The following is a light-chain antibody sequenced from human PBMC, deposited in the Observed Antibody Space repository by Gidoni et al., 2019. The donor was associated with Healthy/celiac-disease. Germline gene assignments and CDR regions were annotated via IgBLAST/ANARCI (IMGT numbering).Light chain of an antibody. Sequence: SVLTPPPSASGPPGQRVTTSCSGSSPNIGSNTVNWYQQLPGTAPKLPIYSNNQRPSGVPDRFSGSKSGTSASLAISGLQSEDEADYYCAAWDDSLNGPVFGGGTKLTVL. CDR2: SNN. V-gene: IGLV1-44*01. CDR3: AAWDDSLNGPV. J-gene: IGLJ2*01. CDR1: SPNIGSNT.